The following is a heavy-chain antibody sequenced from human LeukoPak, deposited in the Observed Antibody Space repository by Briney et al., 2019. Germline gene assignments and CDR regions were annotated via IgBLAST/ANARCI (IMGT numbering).Heavy chain of an antibody. D-gene: IGHD4-17*01. J-gene: IGHJ4*02. Sequence: QAGGSLRLSCAASGCTFSSYAMSWVRQAPGKGLEWVSAISGSGGSTYYADSVKGRFTISRDNSKNTLYLQMNSLRAEDTAVYYCAKGDRYGDYVEFGHYYFDYWGQGTLVTVSS. CDR1: GCTFSSYA. V-gene: IGHV3-23*01. CDR2: ISGSGGST. CDR3: AKGDRYGDYVEFGHYYFDY.